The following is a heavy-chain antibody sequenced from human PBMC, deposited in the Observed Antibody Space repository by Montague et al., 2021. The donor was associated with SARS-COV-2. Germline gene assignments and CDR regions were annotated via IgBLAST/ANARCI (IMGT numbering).Heavy chain of an antibody. D-gene: IGHD3-9*01. CDR3: ARGTYTYYDILTGRTYGMDV. Sequence: SLRLSCAASGFTFSSYSMNWVRQAPGKGLEWVSYISSSSSTIYYADSVKGRITISRDNAKNSLYLQMNSLRDEDTAVYYCARGTYTYYDILTGRTYGMDVWGQGTTVTVSS. CDR1: GFTFSSYS. J-gene: IGHJ6*02. CDR2: ISSSSSTI. V-gene: IGHV3-48*02.